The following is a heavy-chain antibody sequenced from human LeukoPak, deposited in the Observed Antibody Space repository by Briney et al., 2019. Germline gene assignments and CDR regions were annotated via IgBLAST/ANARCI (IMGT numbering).Heavy chain of an antibody. V-gene: IGHV3-21*01. J-gene: IGHJ4*02. D-gene: IGHD3-22*01. Sequence: PGGSLRLSCAASGFTFSTYTMNWVRQAPGKGLEWVSSITSSSSYIYYADSVKGRFTISRDNAKNSLFLQMNSLRVEDTAVYYCARHVVAVGFDYWGQGTLVTVSS. CDR1: GFTFSTYT. CDR2: ITSSSSYI. CDR3: ARHVVAVGFDY.